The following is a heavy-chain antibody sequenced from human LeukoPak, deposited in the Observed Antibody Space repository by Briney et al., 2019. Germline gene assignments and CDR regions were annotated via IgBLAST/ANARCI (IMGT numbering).Heavy chain of an antibody. Sequence: SETLSLTCTVSGGSISSYSWSWIRQPPGKGLEWIGFIYGSGTTKYNPSLKSRVTISVDTSKNQISLRLTSVTAADTAVYYCARHPDYDSSVDWFDPWGQGTLVTVSS. V-gene: IGHV4-59*01. J-gene: IGHJ5*02. CDR1: GGSISSYS. D-gene: IGHD3-22*01. CDR2: IYGSGTT. CDR3: ARHPDYDSSVDWFDP.